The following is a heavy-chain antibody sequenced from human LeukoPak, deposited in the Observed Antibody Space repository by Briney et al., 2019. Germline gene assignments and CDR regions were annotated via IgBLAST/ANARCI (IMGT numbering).Heavy chain of an antibody. J-gene: IGHJ4*02. CDR3: ARPYSSSYGFDY. CDR2: ISYDGSNK. CDR1: GFTFSSYA. Sequence: GRSLRLSCAASGFTFSSYAMHWVRQAPGKGLEGVAVISYDGSNKYYADSVKGRFTISRDNSKNTLYLQMNSLRAEDTAVYYCARPYSSSYGFDYWGQGTLVTVSS. D-gene: IGHD6-6*01. V-gene: IGHV3-30-3*01.